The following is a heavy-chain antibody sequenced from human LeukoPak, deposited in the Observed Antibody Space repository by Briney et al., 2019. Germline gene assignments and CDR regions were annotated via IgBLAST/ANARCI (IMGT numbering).Heavy chain of an antibody. CDR3: ARGRRQNIVVVPAARYYYYMDV. CDR1: GGSFSGYY. Sequence: SETLSLTCAVYGGSFSGYYWSWIRQPPGKGLEWIREINHSGSTNYNPSLKSRVTISVDTSKNQFSLKLSSVTAADTAVYYCARGRRQNIVVVPAARYYYYMDVWGKGTTVTVSS. J-gene: IGHJ6*03. D-gene: IGHD2-2*01. V-gene: IGHV4-34*01. CDR2: INHSGST.